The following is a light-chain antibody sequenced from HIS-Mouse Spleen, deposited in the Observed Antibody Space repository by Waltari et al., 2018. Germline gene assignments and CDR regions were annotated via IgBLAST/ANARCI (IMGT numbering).Light chain of an antibody. CDR3: QSYDSSNQGV. CDR2: EDN. V-gene: IGLV6-57*02. Sequence: NFMLTQPHSVSESPGKTVTIPCTGSSGSIASNYVTWYQPRPGSAPTTVIYEDNQRPSWVPDRFSGSIDSSSNSASLTISGLKTEDEADYYCQSYDSSNQGVFGGGTKLTVI. J-gene: IGLJ3*02. CDR1: SGSIASNY.